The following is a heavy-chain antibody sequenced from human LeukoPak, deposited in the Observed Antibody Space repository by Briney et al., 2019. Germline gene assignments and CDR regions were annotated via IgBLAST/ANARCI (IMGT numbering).Heavy chain of an antibody. CDR2: ISGSGDSI. V-gene: IGHV3-48*01. CDR1: GFTFSSYR. CDR3: ARDSDV. Sequence: GGSLRLSCAASGFTFSSYRMNWVRQAPGKGLEWVSYISGSGDSIYYADSVKGRFTMSRDNAKNSLYLQMNSLRAEDTAVYYCARDSDVWGQGTTVTVSS. J-gene: IGHJ6*02.